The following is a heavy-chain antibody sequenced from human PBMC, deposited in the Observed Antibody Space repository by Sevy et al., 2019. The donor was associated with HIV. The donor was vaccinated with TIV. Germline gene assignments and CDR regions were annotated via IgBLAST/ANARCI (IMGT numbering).Heavy chain of an antibody. CDR2: IRSKAYGGTT. V-gene: IGHV3-49*04. Sequence: GGSLRLSCTASGFTFGDYAMSWVRQAPGKGLEWVGFIRSKAYGGTTEYAASVKGRFTIARDDSKSIAYLQMNSLKTEDTDVYYCTRDEGDTYYDFWSGYYTGIHAFDIWGQGTMVTVSS. CDR3: TRDEGDTYYDFWSGYYTGIHAFDI. CDR1: GFTFGDYA. J-gene: IGHJ3*02. D-gene: IGHD3-3*01.